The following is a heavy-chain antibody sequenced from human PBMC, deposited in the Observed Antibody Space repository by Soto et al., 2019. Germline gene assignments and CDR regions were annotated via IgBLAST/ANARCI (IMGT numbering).Heavy chain of an antibody. D-gene: IGHD6-13*01. Sequence: SETLSLTCIVSGGSITSYHWSWIRQFPGKGLEWIAYTSYTGNTNYNPSLQSRVTISIDTSKNQFSLKLSSVTAADTAMYYCATRIAAAGTPNGHDAFDIWGQGTMVTVSS. CDR2: TSYTGNT. CDR3: ATRIAAAGTPNGHDAFDI. J-gene: IGHJ3*02. CDR1: GGSITSYH. V-gene: IGHV4-59*12.